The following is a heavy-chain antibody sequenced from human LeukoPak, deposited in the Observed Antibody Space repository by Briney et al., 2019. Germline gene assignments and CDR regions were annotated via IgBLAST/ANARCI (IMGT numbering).Heavy chain of an antibody. CDR1: GFTFSDYY. CDR2: MSNSGSTI. Sequence: PGGSLRLSCAASGFTFSDYYMNWIRQAPGKGREWVSYMSNSGSTIYYADFAKGRFTISRDNAKNSLYLQMNSLRAEDTAVYYYARGKTATGTGSAYWGQGTLVTVSS. D-gene: IGHD3-10*01. CDR3: ARGKTATGTGSAY. V-gene: IGHV3-11*01. J-gene: IGHJ4*02.